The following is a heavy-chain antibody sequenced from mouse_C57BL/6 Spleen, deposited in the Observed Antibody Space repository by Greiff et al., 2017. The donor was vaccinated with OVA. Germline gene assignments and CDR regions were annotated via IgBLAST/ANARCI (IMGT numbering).Heavy chain of an antibody. CDR1: GDTFTGYW. D-gene: IGHD2-1*01. CDR3: ARKVIYYVPHWYFDV. CDR2: VLPGSGCT. Sequence: VQLQHSGAELMKNGASVKLSCKATGDTFTGYWIEWVKQRPGHGLQWIREVLPGSGCTNFTEKFKGKATFTADTSSNTAYMQLSSLTTEDSAIYYCARKVIYYVPHWYFDVWGTGTTVTVSS. J-gene: IGHJ1*03. V-gene: IGHV1-9*01.